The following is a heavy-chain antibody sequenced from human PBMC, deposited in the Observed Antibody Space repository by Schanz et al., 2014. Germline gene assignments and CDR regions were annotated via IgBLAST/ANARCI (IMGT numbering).Heavy chain of an antibody. V-gene: IGHV3-23*01. CDR1: GFTFFGSFA. CDR2: ITGSGSKT. CDR3: MAMGRNTSHYFDH. J-gene: IGHJ4*02. Sequence: EVQLLESGGGLVQPGGSLRLSCAASGFTFFGSFAMSWVRQAPGKGLEWVSAITGSGSKTYYADSVKGRFTIARDNSKNTLFLQMDSLRVEDTAVYYCMAMGRNTSHYFDHWGQGTLVTVSS. D-gene: IGHD1-1*01.